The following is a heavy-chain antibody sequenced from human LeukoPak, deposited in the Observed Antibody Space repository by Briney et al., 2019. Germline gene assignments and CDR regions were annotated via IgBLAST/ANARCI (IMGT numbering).Heavy chain of an antibody. Sequence: ASVKVSCKASGYTFTGCYMHWVRQAPGQGLEWMGWINPNSGGTNYAQKFQGRVTMTRDTSISTAYMELSRLRSDDTAVYYCAREAGSYHAFDIWGQGTMVTVSS. J-gene: IGHJ3*02. CDR3: AREAGSYHAFDI. V-gene: IGHV1-2*02. CDR2: INPNSGGT. D-gene: IGHD1-26*01. CDR1: GYTFTGCY.